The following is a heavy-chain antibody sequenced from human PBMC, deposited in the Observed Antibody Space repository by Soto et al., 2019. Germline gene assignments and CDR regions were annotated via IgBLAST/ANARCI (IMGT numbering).Heavy chain of an antibody. CDR2: IYYSGST. V-gene: IGHV4-39*01. D-gene: IGHD3-10*01. Sequence: SETLSLTCTVSGGSISSSSYYWGWIRQPPGKGLEWIGSIYYSGSTYYNPSLKSRVTISVDTSKNQFSLKLSSVTAADTAVYYCASQSITLVRGLLLGWLYPSGHGTLITVST. J-gene: IGHJ5*02. CDR3: ASQSITLVRGLLLGWLYP. CDR1: GGSISSSSYY.